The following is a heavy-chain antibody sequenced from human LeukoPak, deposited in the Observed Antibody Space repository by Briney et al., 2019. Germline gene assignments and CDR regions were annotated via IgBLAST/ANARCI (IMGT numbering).Heavy chain of an antibody. Sequence: GGSLRLSCAASGFTVSSNYMSWVRQAPGKGLEWVSVIYSGGSTYYADSVKGRFTISRDNSKNTLYLQMNSLRAEDTAVYYCARDLRGPDAFDIWGQGTMVTVSS. CDR1: GFTVSSNY. J-gene: IGHJ3*02. D-gene: IGHD5-12*01. V-gene: IGHV3-66*01. CDR2: IYSGGST. CDR3: ARDLRGPDAFDI.